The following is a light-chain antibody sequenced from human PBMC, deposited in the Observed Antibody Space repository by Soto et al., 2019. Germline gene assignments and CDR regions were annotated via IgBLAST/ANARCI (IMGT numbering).Light chain of an antibody. CDR3: LLFDGHGVV. J-gene: IGLJ2*01. Sequence: QTVVTQEPSLTVSPGGTVTLTCASSTGAVTRGYYPNWFQQRPGQPPRALIYSTTYKHSWTPARFSGALLGGRAALTLSGAQPEDEADYYCLLFDGHGVVFGGGTKLTVL. V-gene: IGLV7-43*01. CDR1: TGAVTRGYY. CDR2: STT.